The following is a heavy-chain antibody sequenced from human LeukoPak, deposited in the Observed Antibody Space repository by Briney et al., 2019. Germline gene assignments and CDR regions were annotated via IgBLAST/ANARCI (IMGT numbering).Heavy chain of an antibody. CDR3: AREAGILFNWFDP. CDR1: GFTVSSNY. CDR2: IYSGGST. V-gene: IGHV3-66*02. J-gene: IGHJ5*02. Sequence: PGGSLRLSCAASGFTVSSNYMSWVRQAPGKGLEWVSVIYSGGSTYYADSVKGRFTISRDNSKNTLYLQMNSLRAEDTAVYYCAREAGILFNWFDPWGQGTLVTVSS. D-gene: IGHD6-19*01.